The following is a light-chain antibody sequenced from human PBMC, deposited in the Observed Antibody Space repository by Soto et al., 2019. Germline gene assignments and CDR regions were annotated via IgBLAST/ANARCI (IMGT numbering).Light chain of an antibody. CDR3: QQYKSSLT. CDR1: QSVDSTF. J-gene: IGKJ1*01. V-gene: IGKV3-20*01. Sequence: EIVLTQSPGTLSLSPGQRATLSCRASQSVDSTFVAWYQKKPGQAPRLLIYGASKRDTGVPARFSGSGSGTDFTLTISRLEPEDLAAYYCQQYKSSLTFGQGTKVEI. CDR2: GAS.